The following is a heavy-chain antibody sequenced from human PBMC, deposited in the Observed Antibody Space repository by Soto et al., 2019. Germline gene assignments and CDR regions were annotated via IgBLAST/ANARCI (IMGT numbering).Heavy chain of an antibody. V-gene: IGHV4-30-4*01. J-gene: IGHJ4*02. CDR2: IYYSGST. Sequence: QVQLQESGPGLVKPSQTLSLTCTVSGGSISSGDYYWSWIRQPPGKGLEWIWYIYYSGSTYYNPYLNSRVTISVDTSKTQFSLKLSSVTAADTAVYYWASTVTTEFDYWGQGTLVTVSS. D-gene: IGHD4-17*01. CDR3: ASTVTTEFDY. CDR1: GGSISSGDYY.